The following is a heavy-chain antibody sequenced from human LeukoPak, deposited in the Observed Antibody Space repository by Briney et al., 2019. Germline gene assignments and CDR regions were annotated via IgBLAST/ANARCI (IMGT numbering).Heavy chain of an antibody. J-gene: IGHJ4*02. D-gene: IGHD2-2*01. V-gene: IGHV3-23*01. CDR1: GFTFSSYA. CDR2: IGGSGGST. CDR3: AKDYRAPVVPAAIDY. Sequence: GGSLRLSCAASGFTFSSYAMSWVRQAPGKGLEWVSAIGGSGGSTYYADSVKGRFTISRDNSKNTLYLQMNSLRAEDTAVYYCAKDYRAPVVPAAIDYWGQGTLVTVSS.